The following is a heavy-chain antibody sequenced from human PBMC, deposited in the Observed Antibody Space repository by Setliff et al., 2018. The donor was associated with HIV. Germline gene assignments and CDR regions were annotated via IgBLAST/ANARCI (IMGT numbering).Heavy chain of an antibody. CDR3: ARVQMAYAAFDV. CDR1: GDSMSPYY. J-gene: IGHJ3*01. D-gene: IGHD4-17*01. Sequence: SETLSLTCSVFGDSMSPYYWSWIRQSASKGLEWIGRIYPSGGTIYNPSLRSRVTLSVDTSQNQFSLRLTSVTAADTAIYYCARVQMAYAAFDVWGQGTMVTVSS. V-gene: IGHV4-4*07. CDR2: IYPSGGT.